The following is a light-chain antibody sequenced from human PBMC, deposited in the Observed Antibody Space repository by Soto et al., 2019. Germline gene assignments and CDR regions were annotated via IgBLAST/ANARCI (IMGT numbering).Light chain of an antibody. V-gene: IGLV1-51*01. CDR1: GSNIGNNV. CDR3: GTWDSSLSAVV. J-gene: IGLJ3*02. Sequence: QSALTQPPSVSAAPGQNITISCSGSGSNIGNNVVSWYRQLPGTAPKLLIYDNHKRPSGIPDRFSGSKSGTSATLDITGLQTGDEADYHCGTWDSSLSAVVFGGGTKVTVL. CDR2: DNH.